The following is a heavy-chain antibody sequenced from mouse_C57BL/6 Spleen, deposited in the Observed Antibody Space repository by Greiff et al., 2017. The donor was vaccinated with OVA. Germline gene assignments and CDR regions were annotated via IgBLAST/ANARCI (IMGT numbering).Heavy chain of an antibody. CDR3: AREGQFITTVVGYFDV. CDR1: GYTFTSYG. J-gene: IGHJ1*03. D-gene: IGHD1-1*01. Sequence: VQLQQSGAELARPGASVKLSCKASGYTFTSYGISWVKQRTGQGLEWIGEIYPRSGNTYYNEKFKGKATLTADKSSSTAYMELRSLTSEDSAVYFCAREGQFITTVVGYFDVWGTGTTVTVSS. V-gene: IGHV1-81*01. CDR2: IYPRSGNT.